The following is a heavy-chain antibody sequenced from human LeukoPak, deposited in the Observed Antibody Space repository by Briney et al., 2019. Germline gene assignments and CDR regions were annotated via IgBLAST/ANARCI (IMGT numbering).Heavy chain of an antibody. Sequence: GASVKVSCKASGYTFTSYYMHWVRQAPGQGLEWMGIINPSGGSTSYAQKFQGRVTMTRDTSTSTVYMELSSLRSEDTAVYYCASDFEGAWSEYYFDYWGQGTLVTVSS. V-gene: IGHV1-46*01. CDR2: INPSGGST. CDR1: GYTFTSYY. J-gene: IGHJ4*02. D-gene: IGHD2-8*02. CDR3: ASDFEGAWSEYYFDY.